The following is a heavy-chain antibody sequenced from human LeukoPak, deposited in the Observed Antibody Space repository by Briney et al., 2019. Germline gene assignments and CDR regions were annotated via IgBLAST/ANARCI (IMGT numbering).Heavy chain of an antibody. CDR2: ISAAATST. Sequence: GGSLRLSCAASGFTFSSYAMTWVRQAPGKGLVWVSSISAAATSTYYADSVKGQFTVSRDNSKDTLYLQMNSLRAEDTAVYYCANGIRVPADWGQGTLVTVSS. CDR1: GFTFSSYA. CDR3: ANGIRVPAD. D-gene: IGHD1-26*01. J-gene: IGHJ4*02. V-gene: IGHV3-23*01.